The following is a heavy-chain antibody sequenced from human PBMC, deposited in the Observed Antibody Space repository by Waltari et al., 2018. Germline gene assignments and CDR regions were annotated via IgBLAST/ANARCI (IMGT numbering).Heavy chain of an antibody. V-gene: IGHV4-39*01. J-gene: IGHJ6*02. CDR1: GASISSSNYF. Sequence: QLLLQESGPGLVKPSETLSLTCTVSGASISSSNYFWGWIRQPPGKGLEWIGNIYKSAITNYNPALKSRVTISVDTSKNQFSLSLSTVTAADTAVYYCASVVVPAALGYNYYGMDVWGQGTTVTVSS. CDR2: IYKSAIT. CDR3: ASVVVPAALGYNYYGMDV. D-gene: IGHD2-2*01.